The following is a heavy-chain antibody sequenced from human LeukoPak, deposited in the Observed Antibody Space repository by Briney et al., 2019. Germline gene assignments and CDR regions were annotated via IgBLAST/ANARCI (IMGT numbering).Heavy chain of an antibody. CDR2: IKEDGSEK. V-gene: IGHV3-7*01. D-gene: IGHD3-22*01. J-gene: IGHJ4*02. CDR3: AKGNSYDSSGLPFDY. Sequence: GGSLRLSCAASGFTFRNYWKSWVRQAPGKGLEWVANIKEDGSEKHYVDSVKGRFTISRDNAKNSLYLQMNSLRVEDTAVYYCAKGNSYDSSGLPFDYWGQGTLVTVSS. CDR1: GFTFRNYW.